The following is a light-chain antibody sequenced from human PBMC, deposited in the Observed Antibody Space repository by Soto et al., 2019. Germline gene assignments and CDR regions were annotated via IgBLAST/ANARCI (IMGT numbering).Light chain of an antibody. CDR2: AAS. V-gene: IGKV1-39*01. CDR1: QSISNY. Sequence: DMQMTQSPSSLSASVGERVTITCRASQSISNYLNWYQQKPGGAPKLLIYAASILQTGVPSRFSGSGSGTDFTLTITSLQPEDFATYDCHQNFTTQYTFAQGTKLEIK. CDR3: HQNFTTQYT. J-gene: IGKJ2*01.